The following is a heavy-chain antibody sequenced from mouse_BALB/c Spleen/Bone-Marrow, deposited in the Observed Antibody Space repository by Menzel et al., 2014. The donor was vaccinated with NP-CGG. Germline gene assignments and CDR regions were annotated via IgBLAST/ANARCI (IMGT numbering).Heavy chain of an antibody. Sequence: QVHVKQSGAELTKPGASVKISCKATGYTFSSYWIEWVKQRPGHGLEWIGEILPGSGTTNYNEKFKGKATFTADTSSNTAYMQLSSLTSEDSAVYYCARGTYRYYFDYWGQGSTLTVSS. CDR2: ILPGSGTT. CDR1: GYTFSSYW. J-gene: IGHJ2*01. D-gene: IGHD2-14*01. CDR3: ARGTYRYYFDY. V-gene: IGHV1-9*01.